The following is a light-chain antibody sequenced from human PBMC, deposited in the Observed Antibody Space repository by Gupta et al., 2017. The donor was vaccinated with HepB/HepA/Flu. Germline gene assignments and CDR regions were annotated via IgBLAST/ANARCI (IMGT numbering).Light chain of an antibody. V-gene: IGKV1-9*01. CDR1: QGISSY. CDR3: QQLQSYPLT. Sequence: DIQVTQSPSFLSASLGDRVTITSRASQGISSYLAWYQQKPGKAPKLLIYAASTLQSGVPSRFSGTGSGTEFTLTISNLQPEDFATYYCQQLQSYPLTFGQGTKVEIK. CDR2: AAS. J-gene: IGKJ1*01.